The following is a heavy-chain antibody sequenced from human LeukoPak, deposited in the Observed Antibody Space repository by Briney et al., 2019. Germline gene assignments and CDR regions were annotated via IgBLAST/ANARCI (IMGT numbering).Heavy chain of an antibody. D-gene: IGHD6-19*01. CDR2: INHSGST. Sequence: PSETLSLTCAVYGGSFSGYYWSWIRQPPGKGLEWIGEINHSGSTNYNPSLKSRVTISVDTSKNQFSLKLSSVTAADTAVYYCARLHPGSDYDYMDVWGKGTTVTISS. J-gene: IGHJ6*03. V-gene: IGHV4-34*01. CDR3: ARLHPGSDYDYMDV. CDR1: GGSFSGYY.